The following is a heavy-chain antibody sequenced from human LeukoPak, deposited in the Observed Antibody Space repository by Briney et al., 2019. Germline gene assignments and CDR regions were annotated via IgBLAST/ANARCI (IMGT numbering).Heavy chain of an antibody. J-gene: IGHJ6*04. D-gene: IGHD6-6*01. V-gene: IGHV3-21*01. Sequence: PGGSLRLSCAASGFTFTTYDMNWVRQAPGKGLEWVSYIGRDSAYMYFEASVKGRFTISRDNAKNSLYLQMNSLRGEDTAVYYCARDDASSARASGMDVWGKGTTVTVSS. CDR3: ARDDASSARASGMDV. CDR2: IGRDSAYM. CDR1: GFTFTTYD.